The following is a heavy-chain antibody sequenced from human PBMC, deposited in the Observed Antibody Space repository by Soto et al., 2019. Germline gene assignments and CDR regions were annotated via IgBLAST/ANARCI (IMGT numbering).Heavy chain of an antibody. J-gene: IGHJ4*02. CDR1: GFTVSNNY. CDR3: ASGVNWGY. CDR2: IYSGGKT. V-gene: IGHV3-66*01. Sequence: GGSLRLSCAASGFTVSNNYMTWVRQAPGKGLEWVSVIYSGGKTYYADSVKGRFTISRDSSKNTLFLQMNSLRAEDTAVYYCASGVNWGYRGQRTPVTVSS. D-gene: IGHD2-8*01.